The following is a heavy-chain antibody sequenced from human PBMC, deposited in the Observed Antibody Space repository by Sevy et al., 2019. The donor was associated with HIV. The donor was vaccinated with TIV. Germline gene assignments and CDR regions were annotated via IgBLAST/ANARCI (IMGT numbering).Heavy chain of an antibody. D-gene: IGHD1-1*01. CDR3: AREIGGGNSF. Sequence: GGSLRLSCAASGFTFSNAWMSWVRQAPGKGLEWVGRIKSKTDGGTTDYAAPVKGRFTISRDDSKNTLYLQMNSLRAEDTAVYYCAREIGGGNSFWGQGTLVTVSS. J-gene: IGHJ4*02. V-gene: IGHV3-15*01. CDR2: IKSKTDGGTT. CDR1: GFTFSNAW.